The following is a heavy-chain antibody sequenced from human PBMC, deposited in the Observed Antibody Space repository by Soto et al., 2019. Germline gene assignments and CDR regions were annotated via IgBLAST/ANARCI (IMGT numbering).Heavy chain of an antibody. J-gene: IGHJ5*02. Sequence: QVQLVQSGAEVKKPGASVKISCKAIGYSFTSHYMHWVRQAPGQGLEWMGTIYPGGVNVAYAQKFQGRLTMTQDTSTSTVYMELTSLTSEDTALYYCARDQSWPALVWWFDPWGQGPLVTVSS. D-gene: IGHD3-16*01. V-gene: IGHV1-46*03. CDR3: ARDQSWPALVWWFDP. CDR1: GYSFTSHY. CDR2: IYPGGVNV.